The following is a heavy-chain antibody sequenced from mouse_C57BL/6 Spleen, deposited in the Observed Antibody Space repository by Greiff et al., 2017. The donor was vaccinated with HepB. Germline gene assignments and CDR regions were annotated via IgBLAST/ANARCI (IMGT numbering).Heavy chain of an antibody. Sequence: VQLQQSGTELVKPGASVKLSCKASGYTFTSYWMHWVKQRPGQGLEWIGNINPSNGGTNYNEKFKSKATLTVDKSSSTAYMQLSSLTSEDSAVYYCARRLLLRYYWYFDVWGTGTTVTVSS. J-gene: IGHJ1*03. CDR1: GYTFTSYW. CDR3: ARRLLLRYYWYFDV. D-gene: IGHD1-1*01. V-gene: IGHV1-53*01. CDR2: INPSNGGT.